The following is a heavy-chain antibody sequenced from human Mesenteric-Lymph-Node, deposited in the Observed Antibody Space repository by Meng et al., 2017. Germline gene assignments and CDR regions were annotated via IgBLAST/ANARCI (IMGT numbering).Heavy chain of an antibody. J-gene: IGHJ2*01. CDR2: IFSGGNT. Sequence: GGSLRLSCEASGFTVSNHYMSWVRQTPGKGLEWVSIIFSGGNTNYADSVKGRFTISRDNSKNTLYLQMNSLRAEDTAVYYCAKDQGDYGDYPDHWYFDLWGRGTLVTVSS. CDR3: AKDQGDYGDYPDHWYFDL. D-gene: IGHD4-17*01. V-gene: IGHV3-53*01. CDR1: GFTVSNHY.